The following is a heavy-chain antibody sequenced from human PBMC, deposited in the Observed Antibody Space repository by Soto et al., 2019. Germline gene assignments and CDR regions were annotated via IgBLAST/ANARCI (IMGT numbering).Heavy chain of an antibody. J-gene: IGHJ4*02. CDR3: ATRYCTNGVCPIDY. D-gene: IGHD2-8*01. Sequence: GGSLRLSCAASGFTFSSYSMNWVRQAPGKGLEWVSSISSSSSYIYYADSVKGRFTISRDNAKNSLYLQMNSLRAEDTAVYYCATRYCTNGVCPIDYWGQGTLVTVSS. CDR1: GFTFSSYS. CDR2: ISSSSSYI. V-gene: IGHV3-21*01.